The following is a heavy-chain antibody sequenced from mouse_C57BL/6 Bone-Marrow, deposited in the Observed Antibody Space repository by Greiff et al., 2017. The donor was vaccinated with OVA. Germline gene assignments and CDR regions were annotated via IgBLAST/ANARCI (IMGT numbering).Heavy chain of an antibody. CDR2: ISDGGSYT. V-gene: IGHV5-4*01. CDR3: ARDPLFYDGYAMDY. D-gene: IGHD1-1*01. Sequence: EVKLVESGGGLVKPGGSLKLSCAASGFTFSSYAMSWVRQTPEKRLEWVATISDGGSYTYYPDNVKGRFTISRDNAKNNLYLQMSHLKSEDTAMYYCARDPLFYDGYAMDYWGQGTSVTVSS. CDR1: GFTFSSYA. J-gene: IGHJ4*01.